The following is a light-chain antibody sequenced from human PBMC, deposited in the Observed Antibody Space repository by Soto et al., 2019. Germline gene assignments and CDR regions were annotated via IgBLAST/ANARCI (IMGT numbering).Light chain of an antibody. Sequence: QVTLSESFLSAXIGDXSTIXXLAIQTISSYLNSYQQKPGKAPNLLIYSASIFQSGVPSRFTCSGSGTAFTLTISSLQPQNFATHYCQQSYGRPLPFVACTKVDIK. J-gene: IGKJ4*01. CDR2: SAS. CDR1: QTISSY. V-gene: IGKV1-39*01. CDR3: QQSYGRPLP.